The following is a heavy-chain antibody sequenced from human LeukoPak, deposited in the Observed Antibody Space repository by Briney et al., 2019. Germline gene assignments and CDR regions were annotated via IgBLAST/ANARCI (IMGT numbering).Heavy chain of an antibody. CDR2: INHSGST. J-gene: IGHJ6*02. CDR3: ARDQEAIAVAPYGMDV. CDR1: GGSFSGYY. D-gene: IGHD6-19*01. Sequence: SETLSLTCAVYGGSFSGYYWSWIRQPPGKGLEWIGEINHSGSTNYNPSLKSRVTISVDKSKNQFSLKLSSVTAADTAVYYCARDQEAIAVAPYGMDVWGQGTTVTVSS. V-gene: IGHV4-34*01.